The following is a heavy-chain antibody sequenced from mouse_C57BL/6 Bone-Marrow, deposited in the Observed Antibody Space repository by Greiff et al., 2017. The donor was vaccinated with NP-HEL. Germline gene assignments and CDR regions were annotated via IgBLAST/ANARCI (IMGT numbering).Heavy chain of an antibody. CDR2: ISGGGGNT. D-gene: IGHD2-1*01. V-gene: IGHV5-9*01. Sequence: EVKLMESGAGLVKPGGSLKLSCAASGFTFSSYTMSWVRQTPEKRLEWVATISGGGGNTYYPDSVKGRSTLTRDNSYNTLYLQMSSLRSEDTALYYGARQADGNYLYAMDYWGQGTSVTVSS. J-gene: IGHJ4*01. CDR3: ARQADGNYLYAMDY. CDR1: GFTFSSYT.